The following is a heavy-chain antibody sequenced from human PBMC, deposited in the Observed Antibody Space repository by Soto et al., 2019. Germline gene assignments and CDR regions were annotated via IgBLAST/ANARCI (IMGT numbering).Heavy chain of an antibody. Sequence: QVLLVQSGAEVKKPGSSVKVSCKASGGTFSSYGISWVRQTPGRGLEWMGGIIPLFVTTNYAQKFRGRVTVTADESTSTVYMELRSLSFEDTAIYYCARAHGSSWYNWFDPWGQGTLVTVSS. J-gene: IGHJ5*02. CDR2: IIPLFVTT. D-gene: IGHD6-13*01. CDR1: GGTFSSYG. V-gene: IGHV1-69*01. CDR3: ARAHGSSWYNWFDP.